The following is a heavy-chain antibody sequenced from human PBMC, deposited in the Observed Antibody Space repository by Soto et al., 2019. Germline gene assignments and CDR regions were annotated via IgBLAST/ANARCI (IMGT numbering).Heavy chain of an antibody. CDR3: ARDLYDFWSGLRYYFDY. CDR1: GFTFSSYG. CDR2: IWYDGSNK. D-gene: IGHD3-3*01. V-gene: IGHV3-33*01. Sequence: GGSLRLSCAASGFTFSSYGMHWVRQAPGKGLEWVAVIWYDGSNKYYADSVKGRFTISRDNSKNTLYLQMNSLRAEDTAVYYCARDLYDFWSGLRYYFDYWGQGTLVTVSS. J-gene: IGHJ4*02.